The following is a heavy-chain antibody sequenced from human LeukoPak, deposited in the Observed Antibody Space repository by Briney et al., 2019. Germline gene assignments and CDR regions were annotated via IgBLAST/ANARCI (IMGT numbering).Heavy chain of an antibody. J-gene: IGHJ5*02. CDR1: GFTVSSDY. CDR2: IRSKGYGGTT. CDR3: TRGGRYCSGGSCYLNWFAP. D-gene: IGHD2-15*01. Sequence: GGSLRLSCAASGFTVSSDYMSWVRQAPGKGLEWVGFIRSKGYGGTTEYAASVKGRFTISRDDSKSFAYLQMNSLKTEDTAVYYCTRGGRYCSGGSCYLNWFAPWGQGTLVTVSS. V-gene: IGHV3-49*04.